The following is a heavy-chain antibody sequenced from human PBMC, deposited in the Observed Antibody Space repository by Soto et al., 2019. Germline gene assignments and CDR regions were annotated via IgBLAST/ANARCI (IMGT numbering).Heavy chain of an antibody. Sequence: GGSLSLSCAASGFTFSSYAMSWVRQAPGKGLEWGSAISGSGGSTYYADSVKGRFTISRDNSKNTLYLQMNSLRAEDTAVYYCAKDPSLITMVRGVPPDYWGQGTLVTVSS. D-gene: IGHD3-10*01. J-gene: IGHJ4*02. V-gene: IGHV3-23*01. CDR1: GFTFSSYA. CDR2: ISGSGGST. CDR3: AKDPSLITMVRGVPPDY.